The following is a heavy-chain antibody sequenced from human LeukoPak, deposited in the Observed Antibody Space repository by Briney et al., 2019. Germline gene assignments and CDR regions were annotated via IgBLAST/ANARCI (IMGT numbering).Heavy chain of an antibody. CDR2: INHSGST. D-gene: IGHD1-26*01. CDR3: AKSKVGAIYYFDY. Sequence: PSETLSLTCAVYGGSFSGYYWSWIRQPPGKGLEWIGEINHSGSTNYNPSLKSRVTISVDTSKNQFSLKLSSVTAVDTAMYYCAKSKVGAIYYFDYWGQGTLVTVSS. J-gene: IGHJ4*02. CDR1: GGSFSGYY. V-gene: IGHV4-34*01.